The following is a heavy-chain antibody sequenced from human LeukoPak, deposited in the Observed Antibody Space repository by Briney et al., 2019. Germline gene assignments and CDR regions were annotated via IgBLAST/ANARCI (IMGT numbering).Heavy chain of an antibody. Sequence: SETLSLTCAVSGGSISSSNWWSWVSQPPGKGLECSGEIYHSGSTNYNPSLKSRVTISVDKSKNQFSLKLSSVTAADTAVYYCARDYGSGSLGSWFDPWGQGTLVTVSS. J-gene: IGHJ5*02. CDR1: GGSISSSNW. CDR2: IYHSGST. V-gene: IGHV4-4*02. D-gene: IGHD3-10*01. CDR3: ARDYGSGSLGSWFDP.